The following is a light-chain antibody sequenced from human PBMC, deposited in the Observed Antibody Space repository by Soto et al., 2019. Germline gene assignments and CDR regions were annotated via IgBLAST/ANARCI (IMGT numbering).Light chain of an antibody. CDR3: GTWYHSLSVVV. Sequence: QSVLTQPPSVSAAPGQRVSISCSGSSPNIGRNFVSWYQQRPGDAPKLLFYDNNKRPSGIPDRFSGSKSGTSATLGITGLQTGDDADYYCGTWYHSLSVVVFCGGTKVTVL. V-gene: IGLV1-51*01. J-gene: IGLJ2*01. CDR2: DNN. CDR1: SPNIGRNF.